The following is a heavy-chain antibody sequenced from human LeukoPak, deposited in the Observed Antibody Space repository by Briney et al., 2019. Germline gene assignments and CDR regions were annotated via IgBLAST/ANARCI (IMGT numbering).Heavy chain of an antibody. J-gene: IGHJ2*01. CDR2: IYYSGST. CDR3: ARDGRRDGYNSVDWYFDP. D-gene: IGHD5-24*01. CDR1: GGSISSGDYY. Sequence: SETLSLTCSVSGGSISSGDYYWSWIRQPPGKGLEWIGYIYYSGSTYYNPSLKSRLTISVDTSKNQFSLKLSSVTAADTAVYYCARDGRRDGYNSVDWYFDPWGRGTLVTVSS. V-gene: IGHV4-30-4*01.